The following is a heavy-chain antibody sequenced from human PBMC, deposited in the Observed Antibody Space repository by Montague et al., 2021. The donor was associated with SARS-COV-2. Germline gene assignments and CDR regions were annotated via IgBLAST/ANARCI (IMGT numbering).Heavy chain of an antibody. Sequence: SETLSLTCGVSGGSISHYYWNWIRQPPGKALEWIGYIYSSGGTNYNPSLKSRVTLSLDAAKNHFSLRLSSVTAADTAVYYCARRTDILTGYYDYWGQGTLVTVSP. CDR2: IYSSGGT. V-gene: IGHV4-59*01. CDR1: GGSISHYY. D-gene: IGHD3-9*01. CDR3: ARRTDILTGYYDY. J-gene: IGHJ4*02.